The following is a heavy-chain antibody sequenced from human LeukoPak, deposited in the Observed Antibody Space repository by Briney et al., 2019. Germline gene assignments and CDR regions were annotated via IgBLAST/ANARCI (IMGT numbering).Heavy chain of an antibody. V-gene: IGHV1-18*01. CDR2: ISAYNGNT. J-gene: IGHJ4*02. D-gene: IGHD3-10*01. Sequence: RASVKVSCKASGYTFTSYGISWVRQAPGQGLEWMGWISAYNGNTNYAQKLQGRVTMTTDTSTSTAYMELRSLRSDDTAVYYCARLDLMYYYGSGSPTAYWGQGTLVTVSS. CDR1: GYTFTSYG. CDR3: ARLDLMYYYGSGSPTAY.